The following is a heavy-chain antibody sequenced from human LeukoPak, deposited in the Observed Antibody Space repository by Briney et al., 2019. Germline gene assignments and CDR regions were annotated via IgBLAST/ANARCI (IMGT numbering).Heavy chain of an antibody. D-gene: IGHD3-10*01. J-gene: IGHJ4*02. Sequence: PGGSLRLSCAASGFTFSSYAMSWVRQAPGKGPEWVSAISGSGGSTYYADSVKGRFTISRDNSKNTLYLQMNSLRAEDTAVYYCANSPPTYYYGSGSSKDYWGQGTLVTVSS. CDR2: ISGSGGST. CDR1: GFTFSSYA. CDR3: ANSPPTYYYGSGSSKDY. V-gene: IGHV3-23*01.